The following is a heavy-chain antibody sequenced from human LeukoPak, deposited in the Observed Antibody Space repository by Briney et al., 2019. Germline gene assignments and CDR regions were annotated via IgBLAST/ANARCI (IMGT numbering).Heavy chain of an antibody. V-gene: IGHV3-23*01. Sequence: GGSLRLSCAASGLTFIDYAMTWVRQAPGNGLEWVSGISAGSGSTYYADSVKGRFTISRDNSKNTPYLQMSSLRAEDTAIYYSAIHESSIPYWGQGTLVTVSS. CDR1: GLTFIDYA. CDR3: AIHESSIPY. CDR2: ISAGSGST. D-gene: IGHD1-26*01. J-gene: IGHJ4*02.